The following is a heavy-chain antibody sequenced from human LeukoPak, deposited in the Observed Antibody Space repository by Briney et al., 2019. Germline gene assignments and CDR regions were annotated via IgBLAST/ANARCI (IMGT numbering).Heavy chain of an antibody. CDR3: ARGTSPLCTLNTGSWFDL. V-gene: IGHV4-31*03. J-gene: IGHJ5*02. CDR2: IYYSGST. D-gene: IGHD1-14*01. CDR1: GGSISSGGYY. Sequence: SQTLSLTCTVSGGSISSGGYYWSWIRQHPGKGLEWIGNIYYSGSTYYNPSLKSRVTISVDTSKNQFSLKLSSVTAADTAVYYCARGTSPLCTLNTGSWFDLWGQGTLVTVSS.